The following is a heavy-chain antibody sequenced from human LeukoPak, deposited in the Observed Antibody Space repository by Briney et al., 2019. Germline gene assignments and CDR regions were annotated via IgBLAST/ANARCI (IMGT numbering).Heavy chain of an antibody. V-gene: IGHV1-18*01. J-gene: IGHJ4*02. D-gene: IGHD3-16*01. CDR3: AREGPKTYVFPRGFLDY. CDR2: ISAYNGNT. Sequence: ASVKVSCKASGYTFTSYGISWVRLAPGQGLEWMGWISAYNGNTNYAQKLQGRVTMTTDTSTSTAYMELRSLRSDDTAVYYCAREGPKTYVFPRGFLDYWAREPWSPSPQ. CDR1: GYTFTSYG.